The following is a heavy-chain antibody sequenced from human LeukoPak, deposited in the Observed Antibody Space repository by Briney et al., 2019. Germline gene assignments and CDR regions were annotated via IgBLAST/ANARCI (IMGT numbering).Heavy chain of an antibody. CDR2: IHYSGST. Sequence: SETLSLTCTVSGGSISSISSNNWAWIRQPPGEGLELIAAIHYSGSTYYNPSFMSRVTISVDTSKNQFSLKLRSLTATDTAVYYCARLPTGYPNWFDTWGQGILVTVSS. V-gene: IGHV4-39*01. J-gene: IGHJ5*02. CDR1: GGSISSISSNN. D-gene: IGHD5-18*01. CDR3: ARLPTGYPNWFDT.